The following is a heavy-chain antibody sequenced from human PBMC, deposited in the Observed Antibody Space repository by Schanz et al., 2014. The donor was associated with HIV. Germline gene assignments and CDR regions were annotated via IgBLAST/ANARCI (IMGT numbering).Heavy chain of an antibody. CDR1: GFFLDDYA. D-gene: IGHD1-20*01. J-gene: IGHJ6*02. V-gene: IGHV3-23*04. CDR2: ISGSGGST. CDR3: ARGEAITYYYHYYGMDV. Sequence: EVQLVESGGGLVQPGRSLRLSCATSGFFLDDYAMHWVRQAPGKGLEWVSGISGSGGSTYYADSVKGRFTISRDNSKNTLYLQMNSLRAEDTAVYYCARGEAITYYYHYYGMDVWGQGTTVTVSS.